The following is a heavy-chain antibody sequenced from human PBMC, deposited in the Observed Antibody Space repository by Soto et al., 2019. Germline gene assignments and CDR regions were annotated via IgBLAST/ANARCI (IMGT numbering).Heavy chain of an antibody. Sequence: QVQLVQSGAEVKKPGSSVKVSCKASGGTFSSYTISWVRQAPGQGLEWMGRIIPILGIANYAQKFQGRVTNTAEKTTNTSLMGAGRLGTEGPAVYYCNLVLRGMVRGVLDYWGQGTLVTVSS. V-gene: IGHV1-69*02. CDR3: NLVLRGMVRGVLDY. D-gene: IGHD3-10*01. CDR1: GGTFSSYT. CDR2: IIPILGIA. J-gene: IGHJ4*02.